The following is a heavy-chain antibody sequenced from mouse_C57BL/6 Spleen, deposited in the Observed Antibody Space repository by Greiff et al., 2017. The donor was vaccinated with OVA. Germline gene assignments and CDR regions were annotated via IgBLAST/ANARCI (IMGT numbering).Heavy chain of an antibody. CDR3: TRGEYYGSSYDY. Sequence: EVQLQQSGTVLARPGASVKMSCKTSGYTFTSYWLHWVNQRPGQGLEWIGAIYPGNSDTSYNQKFKGKAKLTAVTSASTAYMELSSLTNEDSAVYYCTRGEYYGSSYDYWGQGTTLTVSS. CDR1: GYTFTSYW. V-gene: IGHV1-5*01. J-gene: IGHJ2*01. D-gene: IGHD1-1*01. CDR2: IYPGNSDT.